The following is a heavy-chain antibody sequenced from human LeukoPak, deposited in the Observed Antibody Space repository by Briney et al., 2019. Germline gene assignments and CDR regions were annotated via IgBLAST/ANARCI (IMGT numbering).Heavy chain of an antibody. V-gene: IGHV4-34*01. J-gene: IGHJ5*02. CDR2: INHSGST. CDR3: ARDRKAASGGGFDP. Sequence: SETLSLTCAVYGGSFSGYYWSWIRQPPGKGLERIGEINHSGSTNYNPSLKSRVTISVDTSKNQFSLKLSSVTAADTAVYYCARDRKAASGGGFDPWGQGTLVTVSS. D-gene: IGHD6-13*01. CDR1: GGSFSGYY.